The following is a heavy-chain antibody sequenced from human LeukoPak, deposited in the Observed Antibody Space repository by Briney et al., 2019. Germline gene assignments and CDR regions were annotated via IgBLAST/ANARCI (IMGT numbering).Heavy chain of an antibody. CDR2: INPSGGST. Sequence: GASVKVSCKASAYSFSTYDINWVRQATGQGLEWMGIINPSGGSTSYAQKFQGRVTMTRDMSTSTVYMELSSLRSEDTAVYYCARGVEYYFDYWGQGTLVTVSS. D-gene: IGHD3-3*01. V-gene: IGHV1-46*01. CDR3: ARGVEYYFDY. J-gene: IGHJ4*02. CDR1: AYSFSTYD.